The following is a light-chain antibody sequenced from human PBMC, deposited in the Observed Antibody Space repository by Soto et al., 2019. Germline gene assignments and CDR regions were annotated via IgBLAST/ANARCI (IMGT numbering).Light chain of an antibody. J-gene: IGKJ4*01. CDR1: QSVGNNY. Sequence: EIVLTQSPGTLSLSPGERATLSCRASQSVGNNYLAWYQQKPGQAPRFLIYDASNRATGIPVRFSGSGSGTDFTLTISRLEPEDFAVYYCQQYGSTPLTFGGGTKVEIK. CDR2: DAS. CDR3: QQYGSTPLT. V-gene: IGKV3-20*01.